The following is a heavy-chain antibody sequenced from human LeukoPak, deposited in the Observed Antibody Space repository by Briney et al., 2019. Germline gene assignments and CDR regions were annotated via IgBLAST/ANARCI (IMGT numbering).Heavy chain of an antibody. CDR3: AKVLPPGGNYYFDY. D-gene: IGHD4-23*01. V-gene: IGHV3-23*01. CDR1: GFTFSNYA. CDR2: ISTSGGST. Sequence: PGGSLRLSCAASGFTFSNYAMSWVRQAPGKGLEWVSAISTSGGSTYYADSVKGRFTISRDNSKNTLYLQMNSLRAEDTAVYYCAKVLPPGGNYYFDYWGQGTLATVSS. J-gene: IGHJ4*02.